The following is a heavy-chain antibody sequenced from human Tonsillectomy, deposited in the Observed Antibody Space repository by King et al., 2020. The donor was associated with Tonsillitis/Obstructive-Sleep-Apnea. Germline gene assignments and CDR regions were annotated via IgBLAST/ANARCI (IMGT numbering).Heavy chain of an antibody. Sequence: VQLVESGGGVVQPGRSLRLSCAASGFTFSSYGMHWVRQAPGKGLEWVAVISYDGSNKYYADSVKGRFTISRDNSKNTLYLQMNSLRAEDTAVYYCAKAGYCSGGSCVGSISAEYFQHWGQGTLVTVSS. CDR1: GFTFSSYG. D-gene: IGHD2-15*01. CDR3: AKAGYCSGGSCVGSISAEYFQH. V-gene: IGHV3-30*18. J-gene: IGHJ1*01. CDR2: ISYDGSNK.